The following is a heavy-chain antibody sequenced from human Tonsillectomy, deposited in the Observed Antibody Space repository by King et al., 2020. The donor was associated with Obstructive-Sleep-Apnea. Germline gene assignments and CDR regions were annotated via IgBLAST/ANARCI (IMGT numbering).Heavy chain of an antibody. CDR2: IYYSGSA. CDR1: GGSISSGDDF. Sequence: VQLQESGPVLVKPSQTLSLTCTVSGGSISSGDDFWSWIRQPPGKGLEWIGYIYYSGSAYFNPSLKSRLNISIDPSRNTFSLRLGSVTAADTAVYYCARIYDYGDEPDYWGQGTLVTVSS. CDR3: ARIYDYGDEPDY. V-gene: IGHV4-30-4*01. D-gene: IGHD4-17*01. J-gene: IGHJ4*02.